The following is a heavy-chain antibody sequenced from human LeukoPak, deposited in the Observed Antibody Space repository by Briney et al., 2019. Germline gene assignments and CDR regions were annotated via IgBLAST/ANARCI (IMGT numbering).Heavy chain of an antibody. Sequence: GGSLRLSCAASGFTFSSYSMNWVRQAPGKGLVWVSRINSDGSSTSYADSVKGRFTISRDNAKNTLYLQMNSLRAEDTAVYYCARDSPWYYDFWSGYSNPPDYWGQGTLVTVSS. D-gene: IGHD3-3*01. V-gene: IGHV3-74*01. CDR2: INSDGSST. J-gene: IGHJ4*02. CDR1: GFTFSSYS. CDR3: ARDSPWYYDFWSGYSNPPDY.